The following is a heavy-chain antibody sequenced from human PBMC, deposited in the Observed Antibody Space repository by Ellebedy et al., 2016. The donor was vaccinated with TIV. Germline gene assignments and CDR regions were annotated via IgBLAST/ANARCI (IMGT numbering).Heavy chain of an antibody. CDR3: ARSMVRGVGYMDV. CDR1: GLTLSSYS. J-gene: IGHJ6*03. Sequence: GGSLRLSCAASGLTLSSYSMNWVRQAPGKGLEWVSYISSSSSTIYYADSVKGRFTISRDNAKNSLYLQMNGLRAEDTAVYYCARSMVRGVGYMDVWGKGTTVTVSS. CDR2: ISSSSSTI. D-gene: IGHD3-10*01. V-gene: IGHV3-48*04.